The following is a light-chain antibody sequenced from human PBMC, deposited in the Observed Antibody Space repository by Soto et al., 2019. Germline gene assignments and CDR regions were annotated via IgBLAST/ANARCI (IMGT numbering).Light chain of an antibody. Sequence: ESMLTQSPGTLSLSPGERATLSCRASESVSTRYLAWNQQKPGQAPGLLIYGASIRAAGIPDRFSGSGSGTDFTLTISRLEHEDFAVYYCHQFRSSPLAFTFGQGTKLEI. V-gene: IGKV3-20*01. CDR2: GAS. CDR3: HQFRSSPLAFT. CDR1: ESVSTRY. J-gene: IGKJ2*01.